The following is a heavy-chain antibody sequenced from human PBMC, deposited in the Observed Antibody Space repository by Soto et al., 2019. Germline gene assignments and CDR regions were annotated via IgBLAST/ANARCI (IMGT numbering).Heavy chain of an antibody. J-gene: IGHJ4*02. CDR1: GGTVSSYA. Sequence: QVHLVQSGAEVKKPGSSVKVSCKASGGTVSSYAITWVRQAPGKGLEWMGVFIPIFVSAHYAQKFQGRVTIPADESTSTAYMELSGLRSEDTAIYYCARDLSSDSTGFRGYDLWGQGTLVTVSS. CDR2: FIPIFVSA. CDR3: ARDLSSDSTGFRGYDL. D-gene: IGHD3-22*01. V-gene: IGHV1-69*01.